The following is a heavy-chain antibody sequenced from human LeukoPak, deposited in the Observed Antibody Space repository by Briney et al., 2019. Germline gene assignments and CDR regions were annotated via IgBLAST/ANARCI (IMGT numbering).Heavy chain of an antibody. V-gene: IGHV3-23*01. J-gene: IGHJ4*02. D-gene: IGHD7-27*01. Sequence: GGTLRLSCAASGFTFSSYAMSWVRQAPGKGLEWVSAISGGGDGTYYADSVKGRFTISRDNSKNTLYLQMNSLRAEDTAVYYCAKARKWGRVLGYWGQGTLVTVSS. CDR3: AKARKWGRVLGY. CDR1: GFTFSSYA. CDR2: ISGGGDGT.